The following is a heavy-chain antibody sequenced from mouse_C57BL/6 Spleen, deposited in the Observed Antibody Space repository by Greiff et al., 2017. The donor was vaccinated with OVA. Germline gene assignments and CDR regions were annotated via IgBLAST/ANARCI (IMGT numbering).Heavy chain of an antibody. J-gene: IGHJ2*01. V-gene: IGHV1-19*01. Sequence: VQLQQSGPVLVKPGASVKMSCKASGYTFTDYYMNWVKQSHGKSLGWIGVINPYNGGTSYNQKFKGKATLTVDKSSSTAYMELNSLTSEDSAVYYCARGTTVVATEFDYWGQGTTLTVSS. CDR3: ARGTTVVATEFDY. CDR2: INPYNGGT. CDR1: GYTFTDYY. D-gene: IGHD1-1*01.